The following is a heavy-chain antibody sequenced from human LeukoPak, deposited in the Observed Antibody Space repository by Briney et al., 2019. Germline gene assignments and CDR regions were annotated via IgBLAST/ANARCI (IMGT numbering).Heavy chain of an antibody. CDR1: GGSISSYY. V-gene: IGHV4-59*12. Sequence: SETLSLTCTVSGGSISSYYWSWIRQPPGKGLEWIGYIYYSGSTNYNPSLKSRVSISMDQSMNQVSLKLRSVTAADTAAYYCARSYGGNPMYFFDSWGHGTLVTVSS. J-gene: IGHJ4*01. CDR3: ARSYGGNPMYFFDS. CDR2: IYYSGST. D-gene: IGHD4-23*01.